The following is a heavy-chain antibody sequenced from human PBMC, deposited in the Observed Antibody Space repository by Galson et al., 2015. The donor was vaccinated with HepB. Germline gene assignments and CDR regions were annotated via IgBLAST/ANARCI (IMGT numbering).Heavy chain of an antibody. CDR2: INAGNGNT. Sequence: SVKVSCKASGYTFTSYAMHWVRQAPGQRLEWMGWINAGNGNTKYSQKFQGRVTITRDTSASTAYMELSSLRSEDTAVYYCARDPLGVLWFGELSSPYYYYGMDVWGQGTTVTVSS. D-gene: IGHD3-10*01. CDR1: GYTFTSYA. CDR3: ARDPLGVLWFGELSSPYYYYGMDV. V-gene: IGHV1-3*01. J-gene: IGHJ6*02.